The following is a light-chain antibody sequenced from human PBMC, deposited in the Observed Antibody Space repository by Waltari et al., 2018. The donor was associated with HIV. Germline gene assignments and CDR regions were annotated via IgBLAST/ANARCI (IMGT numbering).Light chain of an antibody. Sequence: SSDLTQPPSVSVSSGQTATVPCSGVNLGPKYLSWYQQRSGQSPVFVIYQDTKRPPGIPERFFGSTSENTATLTIYETQPLDEAHYSCQAWDSGTIVFGGGTNLTVL. CDR2: QDT. J-gene: IGLJ3*02. V-gene: IGLV3-1*01. CDR3: QAWDSGTIV. CDR1: NLGPKY.